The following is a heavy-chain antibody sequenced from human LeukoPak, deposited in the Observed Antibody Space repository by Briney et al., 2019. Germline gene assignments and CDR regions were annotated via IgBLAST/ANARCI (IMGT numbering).Heavy chain of an antibody. V-gene: IGHV4-30-4*01. Sequence: SETLSLTCTVSGGSISSGDYYWSWIRQPPGKGLEWIGYIYYSGSTYYNPSLKSRVTISVDTSKNQFSLKLSSVTAADTAVYYCARGSSYCSSTSCSDAFDIWGRGTMVTVSS. CDR3: ARGSSYCSSTSCSDAFDI. J-gene: IGHJ3*02. D-gene: IGHD2-2*01. CDR1: GGSISSGDYY. CDR2: IYYSGST.